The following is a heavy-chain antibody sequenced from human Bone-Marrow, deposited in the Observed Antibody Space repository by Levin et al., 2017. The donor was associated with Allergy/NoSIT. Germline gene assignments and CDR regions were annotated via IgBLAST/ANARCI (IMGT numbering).Heavy chain of an antibody. J-gene: IGHJ5*01. CDR1: GFTVSTNY. Sequence: GGSLRLSCAASGFTVSTNYMSWVRQAPGKGLEWVSVIYSGGSTYYADSVKGRFTISRDNSKNTVYLQVNSLRAEDTAVYYCALGRGWYRVDSWGHGALVTVSS. CDR3: ALGRGWYRVDS. V-gene: IGHV3-53*01. D-gene: IGHD6-19*01. CDR2: IYSGGST.